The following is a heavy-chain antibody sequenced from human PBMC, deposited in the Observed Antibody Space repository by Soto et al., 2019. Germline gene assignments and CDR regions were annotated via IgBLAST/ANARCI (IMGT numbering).Heavy chain of an antibody. CDR2: IWYDGSNK. CDR1: GFTFSTYG. D-gene: IGHD2-15*01. CDR3: ASEYCSGGRCYYYGMDV. Sequence: QVQLVESGGGMVQPGRSLRLSCAASGFTFSTYGMHWVRQAPDKGLEWVAVIWYDGSNKYYADSVKGRFTISRDNSKNTLYLQMNSLRAEDTAVYYRASEYCSGGRCYYYGMDVWGQGTTVTVSS. V-gene: IGHV3-33*01. J-gene: IGHJ6*02.